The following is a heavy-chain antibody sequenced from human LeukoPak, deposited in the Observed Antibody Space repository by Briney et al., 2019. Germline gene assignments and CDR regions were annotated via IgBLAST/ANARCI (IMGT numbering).Heavy chain of an antibody. V-gene: IGHV1-18*01. D-gene: IGHD3-10*01. CDR2: ISAYNGNT. Sequence: ASVKVSCKVSGYTLTELSMHWVRQAPGQGLEWMGWISAYNGNTNYAQKLQGRVTMTTDTSTSTAYMELRSLRSDDTAVYYCARRSLSDRFDIWGQGTMVTVSS. CDR3: ARRSLSDRFDI. CDR1: GYTLTELS. J-gene: IGHJ3*02.